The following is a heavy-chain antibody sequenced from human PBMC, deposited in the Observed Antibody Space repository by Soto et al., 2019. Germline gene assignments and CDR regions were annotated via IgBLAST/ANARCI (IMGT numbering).Heavy chain of an antibody. CDR2: INSDGSRT. J-gene: IGHJ6*02. Sequence: GGSLRLSCTASGFTFSSYWMHWVRQAPGKGLVWVSRINSDGSRTDYADSVKGRFTISRDNAKNTLDMQMNSLRAEDTAVYYCARGGSGSYGDYYGMDVWGQGTTVTVSS. D-gene: IGHD1-26*01. CDR1: GFTFSSYW. CDR3: ARGGSGSYGDYYGMDV. V-gene: IGHV3-74*01.